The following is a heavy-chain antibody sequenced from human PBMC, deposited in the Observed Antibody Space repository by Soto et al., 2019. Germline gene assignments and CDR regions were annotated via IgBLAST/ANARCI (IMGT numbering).Heavy chain of an antibody. D-gene: IGHD2-15*01. J-gene: IGHJ4*02. V-gene: IGHV4-31*03. CDR1: GTSLRSGGNY. Sequence: QVQLQVSGPGLVKPSQTLSLTCSVSGTSLRSGGNYWSWIRHHPVKGLEWIGQIYHSGTAYYNPSLQSRVTFSVDSSKSQFSPMLDSVTAADTAVYYCARASDQFGGQFDYWGRGILVTVSS. CDR3: ARASDQFGGQFDY. CDR2: IYHSGTA.